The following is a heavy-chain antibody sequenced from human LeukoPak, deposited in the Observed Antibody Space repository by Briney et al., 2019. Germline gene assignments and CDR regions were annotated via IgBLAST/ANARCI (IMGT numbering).Heavy chain of an antibody. CDR3: ARGGRSVAVGLPDY. CDR1: GGSISSYY. Sequence: KPSETLSLTYTVSGGSISSYYWSWIRQPPGKGLEWIGYIYYSGSTNYNPSLKSRVTISVDTSKNQFSLKLSSVTAADTAVYYCARGGRSVAVGLPDYWGQGTLVTVSS. J-gene: IGHJ4*02. D-gene: IGHD6-19*01. V-gene: IGHV4-59*01. CDR2: IYYSGST.